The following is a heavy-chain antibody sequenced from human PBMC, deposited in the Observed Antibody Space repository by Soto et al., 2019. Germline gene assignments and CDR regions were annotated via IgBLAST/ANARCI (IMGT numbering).Heavy chain of an antibody. Sequence: SGTLSLTCTVSGGSISSGDYYWSWIRQPPGKGLEWIGYIYYSGSTYYNPSLKSRVTISVDTSKNQFSLKLSSVTAADTAVYYCARGYSYGYLSRYFDYWGQGTLVTVSS. CDR1: GGSISSGDYY. D-gene: IGHD5-18*01. CDR2: IYYSGST. J-gene: IGHJ4*02. CDR3: ARGYSYGYLSRYFDY. V-gene: IGHV4-30-4*01.